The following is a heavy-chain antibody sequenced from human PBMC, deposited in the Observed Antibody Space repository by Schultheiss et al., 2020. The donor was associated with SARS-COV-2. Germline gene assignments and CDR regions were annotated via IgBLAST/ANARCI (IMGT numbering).Heavy chain of an antibody. CDR2: ISYDGSNK. CDR1: GFTFSSYS. J-gene: IGHJ6*02. Sequence: GGSLRLSCAASGFTFSSYSMNWVRRAPGKGLEWVAVISYDGSNKYYADSVKGRFTISRDSAKNSLYLQMNSLRAEDTAVYYCARDQVFEEYFYGMDVWGQGTTVTVSS. CDR3: ARDQVFEEYFYGMDV. D-gene: IGHD3-10*01. V-gene: IGHV3-30*12.